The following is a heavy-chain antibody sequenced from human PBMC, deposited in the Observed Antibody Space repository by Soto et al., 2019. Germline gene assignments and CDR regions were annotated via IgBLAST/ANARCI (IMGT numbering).Heavy chain of an antibody. CDR3: ARLSRALNWFDP. J-gene: IGHJ5*02. CDR2: IYYTGST. CDR1: GGSISSYY. Sequence: QVQLQESGPGLVKPSETLSLTCTVSGGSISSYYWSWIRQPPGKGLEWIGYIYYTGSTNYNPSLKSRVTISVDTFKNQFSLNLSSVTAADTAVYYCARLSRALNWFDPWGQGTLVTVSS. V-gene: IGHV4-59*08.